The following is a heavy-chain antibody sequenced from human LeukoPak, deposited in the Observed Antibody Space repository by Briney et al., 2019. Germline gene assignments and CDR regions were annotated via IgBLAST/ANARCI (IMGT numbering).Heavy chain of an antibody. CDR1: GYTFTGYY. J-gene: IGHJ4*02. V-gene: IGHV1-2*02. CDR2: INPNSGGT. D-gene: IGHD6-19*01. CDR3: AREYLAVAGLSFDY. Sequence: ASVKVSCKASGYTFTGYYMHWVRQAPGQGLKWMGWINPNSGGTNYAQKFQGRVTMTRDTSISTAYMELSRLRSDDTAVYYCAREYLAVAGLSFDYWGQGTLVTVSS.